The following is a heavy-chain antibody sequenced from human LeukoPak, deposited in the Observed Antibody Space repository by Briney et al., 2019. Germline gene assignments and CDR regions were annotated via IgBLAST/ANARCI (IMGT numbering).Heavy chain of an antibody. Sequence: SQTLSLTCTVSGGSISSGSYYWSWIRQPAGKGLEWIGRIYTSGSTNYNPSLKSRVTISVDTSKNQFSLKLSSVTAADTAVYFCTRGTGWQSEDWYFDLWGRGTLVTVSS. CDR1: GGSISSGSYY. CDR2: IYTSGST. CDR3: TRGTGWQSEDWYFDL. D-gene: IGHD2-15*01. V-gene: IGHV4-61*02. J-gene: IGHJ2*01.